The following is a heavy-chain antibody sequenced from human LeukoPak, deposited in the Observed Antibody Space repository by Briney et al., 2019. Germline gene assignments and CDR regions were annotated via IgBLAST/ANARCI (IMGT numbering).Heavy chain of an antibody. V-gene: IGHV3-33*01. D-gene: IGHD3-22*01. CDR2: IWYGGSNK. J-gene: IGHJ4*02. Sequence: GGSLKLSCAASGFTFSSYGMHWVRQAPGKGLEWVAVIWYGGSNKYYADSVKGRFTISRDNSKNTLYLQMNSLRAEDTAVYYCARDYYDSSGYDYWGQGTLVTVSS. CDR1: GFTFSSYG. CDR3: ARDYYDSSGYDY.